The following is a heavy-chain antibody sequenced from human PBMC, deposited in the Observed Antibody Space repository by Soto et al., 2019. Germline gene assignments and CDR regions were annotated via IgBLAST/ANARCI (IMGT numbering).Heavy chain of an antibody. CDR3: ARGGGIAVADTPLDY. CDR1: GGSFSGYY. J-gene: IGHJ4*02. Sequence: SETLSLTCAVYGGSFSGYYWSWIRQPPGKGLEWIGEINHSGSTNYNPSLKSRVTISVDTSKNQFSLKLSSVTAADTAVYYCARGGGIAVADTPLDYWGQGTLVTVSS. CDR2: INHSGST. V-gene: IGHV4-34*01. D-gene: IGHD6-19*01.